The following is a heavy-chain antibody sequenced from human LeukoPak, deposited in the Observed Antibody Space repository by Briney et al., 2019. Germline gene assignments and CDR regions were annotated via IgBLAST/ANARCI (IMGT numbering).Heavy chain of an antibody. CDR3: ARVRSSDFWSGYYYYYYGMDV. J-gene: IGHJ6*02. Sequence: PGRSLRLSCAASGFTFSSYGMHWVRQAPGKGLEWVAVIWYDGSNKYYADSVKGRFTISRDNSKNTLYLQMNSLRAEDTAVYYCARVRSSDFWSGYYYYYYGMDVWGQGTTVTVSS. V-gene: IGHV3-33*01. CDR1: GFTFSSYG. D-gene: IGHD3-3*01. CDR2: IWYDGSNK.